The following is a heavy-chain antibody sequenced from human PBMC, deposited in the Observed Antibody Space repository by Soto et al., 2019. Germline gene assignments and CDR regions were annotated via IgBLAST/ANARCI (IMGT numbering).Heavy chain of an antibody. CDR3: AKAQITMEYYYYYYMDV. CDR2: ISGSGGST. Sequence: EVQLLESGGGLVQHGGSLRLSCAASRFTFSSYAMSWVRQAPGKGLEWVSAISGSGGSTYYADSVKGRFTISRDNSKNTLYLQMNSLRAEDSAVYYCAKAQITMEYYYYYYMDVWGKGTTVTVSS. D-gene: IGHD3-10*01. CDR1: RFTFSSYA. V-gene: IGHV3-23*01. J-gene: IGHJ6*03.